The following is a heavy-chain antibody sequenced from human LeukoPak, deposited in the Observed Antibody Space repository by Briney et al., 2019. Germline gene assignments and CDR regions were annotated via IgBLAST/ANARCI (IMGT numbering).Heavy chain of an antibody. Sequence: PGGSLRLSCAASGFTFSKVWMSWVRQAPGKGLEWVGRIKSKTGGGTIDYAAPVKGRFTISRDDSKNTLFLQMNSLKTEDTAVYCCTTDLSELDDSGYYAKYFHHWGQGTLVSVSS. CDR3: TTDLSELDDSGYYAKYFHH. V-gene: IGHV3-15*01. D-gene: IGHD3-22*01. J-gene: IGHJ1*01. CDR1: GFTFSKVW. CDR2: IKSKTGGGTI.